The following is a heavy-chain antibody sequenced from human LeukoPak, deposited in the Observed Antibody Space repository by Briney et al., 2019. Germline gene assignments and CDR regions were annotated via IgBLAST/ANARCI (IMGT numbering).Heavy chain of an antibody. J-gene: IGHJ4*02. D-gene: IGHD3-9*01. CDR3: ARVGDPAGYSIDY. CDR2: IYYSGST. Sequence: SETLSLTCTVSGGSISSGDYYWSWIRQPPGKGLEWIGYIYYSGSTYYNPSLKSRVTISVDTSKNQFSLKLSSVTAADTAVYYCARVGDPAGYSIDYWGQGTLVTVSS. CDR1: GGSISSGDYY. V-gene: IGHV4-30-4*01.